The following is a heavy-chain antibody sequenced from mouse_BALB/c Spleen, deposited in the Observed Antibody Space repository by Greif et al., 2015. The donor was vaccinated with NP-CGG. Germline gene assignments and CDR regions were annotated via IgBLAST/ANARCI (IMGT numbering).Heavy chain of an antibody. J-gene: IGHJ4*01. CDR1: GFSLTSYG. CDR2: IWSGGST. D-gene: IGHD1-1*01. CDR3: ARNYYGSSYYAMDY. Sequence: QVQLKQSGPGLVQPSQSLSITCTVSGFSLTSYGVHWVRQSPGKGLEWLGVIWSGGSTDYNAAFISRLSISKDNSKSXVFFKMNSLQADDTAIYCCARNYYGSSYYAMDYWGQGTSVTVSS. V-gene: IGHV2-4-1*01.